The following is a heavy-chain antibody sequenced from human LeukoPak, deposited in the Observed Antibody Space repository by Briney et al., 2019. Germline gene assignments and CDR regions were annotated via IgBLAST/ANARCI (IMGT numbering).Heavy chain of an antibody. D-gene: IGHD3-22*01. Sequence: SETLSLTCTVSGGSISSYYWSWIRQPPGKGLEWIGYIYYSGSTNYNPSLKSRVTLPVDTSKNQFSLKLSSVTAADTAVYYCARAQYYDSRISPFDYWGQGILVTVSS. CDR2: IYYSGST. V-gene: IGHV4-59*01. J-gene: IGHJ4*02. CDR3: ARAQYYDSRISPFDY. CDR1: GGSISSYY.